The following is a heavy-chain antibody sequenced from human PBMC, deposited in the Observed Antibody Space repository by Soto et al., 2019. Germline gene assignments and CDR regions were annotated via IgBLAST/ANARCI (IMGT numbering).Heavy chain of an antibody. CDR1: GYTFTSYG. J-gene: IGHJ4*02. D-gene: IGHD5-18*01. CDR2: ISAYNGNT. CDR3: ARDPPRRYSYRQGPDY. V-gene: IGHV1-18*04. Sequence: ASVKVSCKASGYTFTSYGISWVRQAPGQGLEWMGWISAYNGNTNYAQKLQGRVTMTTDKSTSTAYMELRSLRYEDTAVYYCARDPPRRYSYRQGPDYWGQGNLVTVSS.